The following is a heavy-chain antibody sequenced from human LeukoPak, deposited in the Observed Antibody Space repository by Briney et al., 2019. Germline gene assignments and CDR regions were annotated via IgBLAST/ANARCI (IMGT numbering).Heavy chain of an antibody. CDR3: TRLVNYGGNTNWFDP. CDR2: ISGSGGST. Sequence: PGGSLRLSCAASGFTFNSYAMSWVRQAPGKGLEWVSAISGSGGSTYFADSVKGRFTISGDSSKNTAYLQMNSLKTEDTAVYYCTRLVNYGGNTNWFDPWGQGTLVTVSS. CDR1: GFTFNSYA. D-gene: IGHD4-23*01. V-gene: IGHV3-23*01. J-gene: IGHJ5*02.